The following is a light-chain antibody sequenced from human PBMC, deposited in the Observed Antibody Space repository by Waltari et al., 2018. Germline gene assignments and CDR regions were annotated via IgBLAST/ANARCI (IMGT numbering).Light chain of an antibody. Sequence: QTVVTQEPSIRAFRGGTVTHTRGCSKDSTPNNYYPGWNQQTPVQAPRTVIYNTETRSSGVPDRFSGSILRDKAALTITGDQADDESDYYCVLDFRSGIRVFGGGTKLTVL. CDR3: VLDFRSGIRV. J-gene: IGLJ3*02. V-gene: IGLV8-61*01. CDR1: KDSTPNNYY. CDR2: NTE.